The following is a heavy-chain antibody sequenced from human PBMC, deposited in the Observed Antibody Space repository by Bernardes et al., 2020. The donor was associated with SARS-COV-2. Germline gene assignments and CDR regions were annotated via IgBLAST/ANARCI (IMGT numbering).Heavy chain of an antibody. CDR2: MNTNSGGT. V-gene: IGHV1-2*02. CDR1: GYTFIGYY. J-gene: IGHJ6*02. D-gene: IGHD1-1*01. CDR3: ARGHDTWTDVYYTYYNGMDV. Sequence: ASVKVSCKASGYTFIGYYIHWVRQAPGLGLEWMGWMNTNSGGTNCAQKFHGRVTMTRDTSITTAYIELNSLMSDDTAVYYCARGHDTWTDVYYTYYNGMDVWGQGTPITISS.